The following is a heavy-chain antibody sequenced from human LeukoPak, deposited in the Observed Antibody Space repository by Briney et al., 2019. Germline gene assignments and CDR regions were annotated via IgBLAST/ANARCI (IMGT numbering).Heavy chain of an antibody. J-gene: IGHJ4*02. CDR1: GFSFKDTW. D-gene: IGHD3-22*01. CDR2: IKSKSDGGTI. Sequence: GGSLRLSCAASGFSFKDTWMSWVRQAPGKGLEWLGRIKSKSDGGTIDYVAPVKGRFTISRDDSKRIAYLQMNSLKAEDTAVYYCARDNYYDSSAYSKYYFDYWGQGALVTVSS. CDR3: ARDNYYDSSAYSKYYFDY. V-gene: IGHV3-15*01.